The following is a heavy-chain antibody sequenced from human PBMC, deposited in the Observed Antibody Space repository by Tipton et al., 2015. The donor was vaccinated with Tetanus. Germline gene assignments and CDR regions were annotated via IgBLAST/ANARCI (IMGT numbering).Heavy chain of an antibody. V-gene: IGHV4-59*03. CDR3: AQGGPESRWYFDL. J-gene: IGHJ2*01. CDR1: GGSISSYY. CDR2: ISHRGST. Sequence: TLSLTCTVSGGSISSYYWSWIRQPPGEGLEWIGYISHRGSTNYNPSLKSRVTLSVDTSQKQFSLNLRSMTAADTAVYYCAQGGPESRWYFDLWGRGTLVTVSS.